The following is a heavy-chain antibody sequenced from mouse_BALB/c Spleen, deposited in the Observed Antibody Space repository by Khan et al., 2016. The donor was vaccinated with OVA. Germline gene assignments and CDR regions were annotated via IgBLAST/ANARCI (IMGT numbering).Heavy chain of an antibody. V-gene: IGHV5-6*01. CDR2: ISSGGSYT. CDR1: GFTFSTYG. J-gene: IGHJ3*01. D-gene: IGHD1-1*01. Sequence: EVQLKESGGDLVKPGGSLKLSCAASGFTFSTYGMSWVRQTPDKRLEWVTNISSGGSYTYYPDNVKGRFTISRDNAKNTLYLHVSSLSSEDTAMYYCARLAYSYDSEGFAYWGQGTLVTVSA. CDR3: ARLAYSYDSEGFAY.